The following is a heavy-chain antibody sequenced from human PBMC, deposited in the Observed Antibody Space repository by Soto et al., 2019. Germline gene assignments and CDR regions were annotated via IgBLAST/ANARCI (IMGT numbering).Heavy chain of an antibody. CDR3: ARRGYYDILTGYYL. CDR1: GYSFTSYW. CDR2: IDPSDSYT. V-gene: IGHV5-10-1*01. D-gene: IGHD3-9*01. Sequence: PGESLKISCKGSGYSFTSYWISWVRQMPGKGLEWMGRIDPSDSYTNYSPSFQGHVTISADKSISTAYLQWSSLKASDTAMCYCARRGYYDILTGYYLWGQGTLVTVSS. J-gene: IGHJ5*02.